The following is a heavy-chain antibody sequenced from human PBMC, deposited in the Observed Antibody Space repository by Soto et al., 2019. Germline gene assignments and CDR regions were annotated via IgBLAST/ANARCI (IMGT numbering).Heavy chain of an antibody. CDR3: AKSGTFTIFGVVILDY. J-gene: IGHJ4*02. CDR2: ISGSGGST. Sequence: GGSLRLSCAASGFTFSSYAMSWVRQAPGKGLEWVSAISGSGGSTYYADSVKGRFTISRDNSKNTLYLQMNSLRAEDTAVYYCAKSGTFTIFGVVILDYWGQGTLVTVSS. V-gene: IGHV3-23*01. D-gene: IGHD3-3*01. CDR1: GFTFSSYA.